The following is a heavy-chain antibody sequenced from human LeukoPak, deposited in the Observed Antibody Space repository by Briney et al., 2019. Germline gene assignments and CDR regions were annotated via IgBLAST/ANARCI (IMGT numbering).Heavy chain of an antibody. D-gene: IGHD6-19*01. Sequence: ASVKVSCKASGYTFTSYAMHWVRQAPGQRLEWMGWINVGYGNTKYSQEFQGRVTITRDTSASTAYMELSSLRSEDMAVYYCARGRSSSGWYSDVERYYFDDWGQGTLVTVSS. J-gene: IGHJ4*02. CDR2: INVGYGNT. V-gene: IGHV1-3*03. CDR1: GYTFTSYA. CDR3: ARGRSSSGWYSDVERYYFDD.